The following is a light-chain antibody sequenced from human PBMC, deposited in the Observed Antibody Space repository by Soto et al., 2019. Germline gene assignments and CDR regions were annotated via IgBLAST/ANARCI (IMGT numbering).Light chain of an antibody. Sequence: QSVLTQSSSASASLGSSVKLTCILSSGHSTYIIAWHQQQPGKAPRFLMTLDRSGSYNRGSGVPDRFSGSSSGADRYLTIANLQFEEEGYYYCETWYSNTHKVFGGGTKLTVL. V-gene: IGLV4-60*02. CDR3: ETWYSNTHKV. CDR1: SGHSTYI. CDR2: LDRSGSY. J-gene: IGLJ3*02.